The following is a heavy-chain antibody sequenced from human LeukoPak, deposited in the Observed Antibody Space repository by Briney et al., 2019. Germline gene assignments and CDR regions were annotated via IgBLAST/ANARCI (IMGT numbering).Heavy chain of an antibody. CDR2: ISGSGGST. V-gene: IGHV3-23*01. Sequence: GGSLRLSCAASGFTLSSYAMSWVRQAPGKGLEWVSAISGSGGSTYYADSVKGRFTISRDNSKNTLYLQVNSLRAEDTAVYYCAKSIVYYDSSGYYFDYWGQGTLVTVSS. CDR1: GFTLSSYA. J-gene: IGHJ4*02. D-gene: IGHD3-22*01. CDR3: AKSIVYYDSSGYYFDY.